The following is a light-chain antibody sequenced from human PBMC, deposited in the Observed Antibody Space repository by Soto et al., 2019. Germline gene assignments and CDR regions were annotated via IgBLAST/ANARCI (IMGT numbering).Light chain of an antibody. CDR3: QQYDNFPQT. V-gene: IGKV1-33*01. CDR2: DDS. Sequence: DIQMTQSPSSLSSSVPESFTITCQASQDIRKHLDWYQQKQGKAPKLLISDDSDLQKGEASRFSGRGSGADYFFSISSLKPEDVGTYYCQQYDNFPQTFGQGTKV. J-gene: IGKJ1*01. CDR1: QDIRKH.